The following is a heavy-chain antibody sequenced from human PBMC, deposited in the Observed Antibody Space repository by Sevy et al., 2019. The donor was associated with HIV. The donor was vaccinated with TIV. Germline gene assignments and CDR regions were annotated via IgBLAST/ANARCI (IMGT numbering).Heavy chain of an antibody. Sequence: SQTLSLTCAISGDSVSSNSAAWNWIRQSPSRGFEWLGRTYYRSKWYNDYAVSVKSRITINPDTSKNQFSLQLNSVTPEDPAVYYWARGPGLVLNYAFDIWGQGTIVTVSS. CDR1: GDSVSSNSAA. J-gene: IGHJ3*02. D-gene: IGHD6-19*01. CDR3: ARGPGLVLNYAFDI. CDR2: TYYRSKWYN. V-gene: IGHV6-1*01.